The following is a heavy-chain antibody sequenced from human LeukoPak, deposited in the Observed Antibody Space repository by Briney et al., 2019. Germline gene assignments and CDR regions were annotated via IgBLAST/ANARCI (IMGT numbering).Heavy chain of an antibody. Sequence: SETLSLTCAVYGGSFSGYYWSWIRQPPGKGLEWIGEINHSGSTNYNPSLKSRVTISVDTSKNQFSLKLSSVTAADTAVYYCARGGGYYYDSIVDYWGQGTPVTVSS. CDR2: INHSGST. V-gene: IGHV4-34*01. D-gene: IGHD3-22*01. J-gene: IGHJ4*02. CDR1: GGSFSGYY. CDR3: ARGGGYYYDSIVDY.